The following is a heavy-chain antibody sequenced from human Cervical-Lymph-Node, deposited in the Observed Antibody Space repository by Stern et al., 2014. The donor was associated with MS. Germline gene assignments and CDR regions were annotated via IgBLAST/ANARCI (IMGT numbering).Heavy chain of an antibody. D-gene: IGHD6-19*01. CDR2: ISGYNDDT. CDR1: GYTFSKYG. CDR3: ARDPHIAVAGTGGGFDP. V-gene: IGHV1-18*01. Sequence: DQLVESGAEVKKPGASVKVSCKASGYTFSKYGISWVRQAPGQGLEWMGWISGYNDDTNYVEKFQGRVTMTTDTSTSTAYLELRSLRSDDTAVYYCARDPHIAVAGTGGGFDPWGQGTLVTVSS. J-gene: IGHJ5*02.